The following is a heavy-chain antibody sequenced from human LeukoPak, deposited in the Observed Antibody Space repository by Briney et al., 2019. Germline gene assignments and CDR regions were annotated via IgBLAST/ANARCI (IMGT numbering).Heavy chain of an antibody. CDR1: GFSFNNYA. D-gene: IGHD2-15*01. CDR3: AKDRECSCGACYRYFDY. V-gene: IGHV3-23*01. J-gene: IGHJ4*02. CDR2: ILGSGGSA. Sequence: GSLRLSCAASGFSFNNYAMSWVRQAPGKGLEWVSAILGSGGSAPYADSVQGRFTISRDNSENTLYLQMSSLRAEDTAVYYCAKDRECSCGACYRYFDYWGQGTLVTISS.